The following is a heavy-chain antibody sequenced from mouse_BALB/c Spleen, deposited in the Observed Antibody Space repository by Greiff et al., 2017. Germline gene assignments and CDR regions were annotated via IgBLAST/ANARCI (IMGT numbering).Heavy chain of an antibody. Sequence: EVKVVESGGGLVQPGGSRKLSCAASGFTFSSFGMHWVRQAPEKGLEWVAYISSGSSAIYYADTVKGRFTISRDNPKNTLFLQMTSLRSEDTAMYYCARKDTALYYFDYWGQGTTLTVSS. CDR3: ARKDTALYYFDY. V-gene: IGHV5-17*02. J-gene: IGHJ2*01. CDR1: GFTFSSFG. CDR2: ISSGSSAI.